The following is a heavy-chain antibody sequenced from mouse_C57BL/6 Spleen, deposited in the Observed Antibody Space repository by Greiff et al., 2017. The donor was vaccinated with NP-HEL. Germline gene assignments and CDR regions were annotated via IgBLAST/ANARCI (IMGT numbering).Heavy chain of an antibody. Sequence: QVQLKQSGPGLVQPSQCLSISCTVSGFSLTSYGVHWVRQSPGKGLEWLGVIWSGGSTDYNAAFISRLSTSKDNTTTQAFFRRNSLQADDTALYYCAGDYGSSYPWFADWGQGTLVTVSA. CDR1: GFSLTSYG. D-gene: IGHD1-1*01. J-gene: IGHJ3*01. CDR2: IWSGGST. CDR3: AGDYGSSYPWFAD. V-gene: IGHV2-2*01.